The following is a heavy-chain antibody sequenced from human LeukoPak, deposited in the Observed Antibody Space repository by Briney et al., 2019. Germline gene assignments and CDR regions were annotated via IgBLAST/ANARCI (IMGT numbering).Heavy chain of an antibody. V-gene: IGHV3-23*01. D-gene: IGHD4-11*01. CDR3: ARGIAKTTLNAFDI. J-gene: IGHJ3*02. Sequence: PGGSLRLSCAASGFTFSSYAMSWVRQAPGKGLEWVSAISGSGGSTYYANSVKGRFTISRDNAKNSLYLQMNSLRAEDTAVYYCARGIAKTTLNAFDIWGQGTVVTVSS. CDR1: GFTFSSYA. CDR2: ISGSGGST.